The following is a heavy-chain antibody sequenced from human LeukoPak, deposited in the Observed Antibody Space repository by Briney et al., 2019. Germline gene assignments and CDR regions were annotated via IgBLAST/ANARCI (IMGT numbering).Heavy chain of an antibody. D-gene: IGHD3-9*01. CDR1: GGSITGYY. CDR3: ARGNILTGYCFDF. V-gene: IGHV4-34*01. Sequence: SETLSLTCAVYGGSITGYYWSWIRQTPGRGLEWVGEIHYTGATSYNPSLKSRATISTDTSKNQFSLRLSSVIAADTAVYCCARGNILTGYCFDFWGQGALVTVSS. J-gene: IGHJ4*02. CDR2: IHYTGAT.